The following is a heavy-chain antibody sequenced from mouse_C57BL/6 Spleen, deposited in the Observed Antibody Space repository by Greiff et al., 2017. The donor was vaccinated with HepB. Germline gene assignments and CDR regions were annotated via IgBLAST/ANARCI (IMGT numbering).Heavy chain of an antibody. V-gene: IGHV1-52*01. Sequence: QVQLQQPGAELVRPGSSVKLSCKASGYTFTTSWIAWVKQRPIQGLEWIGKIDPFDGETHYNKKFKDKATLTVDKSSSTASMQLSSLTSEDSAVYYCALYYDYDGFDYWGQGTTLTVSS. J-gene: IGHJ2*01. CDR2: IDPFDGET. CDR1: GYTFTTSW. D-gene: IGHD2-4*01. CDR3: ALYYDYDGFDY.